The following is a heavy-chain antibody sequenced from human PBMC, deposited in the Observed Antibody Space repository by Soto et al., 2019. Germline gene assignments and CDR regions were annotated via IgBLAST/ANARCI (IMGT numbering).Heavy chain of an antibody. D-gene: IGHD2-2*01. CDR1: GGSISSYY. CDR2: IYYSGST. CDR3: ARDRTSDYYYGMDV. J-gene: IGHJ6*02. Sequence: QVQLQESGPGLVKPSETLSLTCTVSGGSISSYYWSWIRQPPGKGLEWIGYIYYSGSTNYNPPLQSRVTISVDTSKNQFSLKLSSVTAADTAVYYCARDRTSDYYYGMDVWGQGTTVTVSS. V-gene: IGHV4-59*01.